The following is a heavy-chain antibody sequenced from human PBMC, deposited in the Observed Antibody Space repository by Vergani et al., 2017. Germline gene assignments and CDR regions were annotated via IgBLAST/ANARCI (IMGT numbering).Heavy chain of an antibody. CDR2: IIPILGIA. CDR3: ARGRMKVVPAARVYYYGMDV. D-gene: IGHD2-2*01. V-gene: IGHV1-69*02. J-gene: IGHJ6*02. CDR1: GGTFSSYT. Sequence: QVQLVQSGAEVKKPGSSVKVSCKASGGTFSSYTISWVRQAPGQGLEWMGRIIPILGIANYAQKFQGRVTITADKSTSTAYMELSSLRSEDTAVYYCARGRMKVVPAARVYYYGMDVWGQGTTVTVSS.